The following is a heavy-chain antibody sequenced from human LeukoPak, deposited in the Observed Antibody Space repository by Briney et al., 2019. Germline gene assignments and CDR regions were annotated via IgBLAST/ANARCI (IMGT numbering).Heavy chain of an antibody. V-gene: IGHV3-30*02. J-gene: IGHJ4*02. CDR3: AQGHSHTAMYF. CDR1: GFIFSSYG. CDR2: IRFDGSNT. D-gene: IGHD5-18*01. Sequence: GGSLRLSCAASGFIFSSYGMHWVRQAPGKGLEWVTFIRFDGSNTYYSDSVKGRFTIPRDNSKNTLYLQMNSLRVEDTAVYYCAQGHSHTAMYFWGQGTLVTVSS.